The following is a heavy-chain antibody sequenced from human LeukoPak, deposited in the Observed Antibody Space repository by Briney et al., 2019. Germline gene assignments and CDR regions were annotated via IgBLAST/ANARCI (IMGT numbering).Heavy chain of an antibody. CDR1: GGSISTYY. CDR2: IYYSGRT. V-gene: IGHV4-59*01. D-gene: IGHD5-24*01. CDR3: ARGRSRDGYNYDY. J-gene: IGHJ4*02. Sequence: SETLSLTCTVSGGSISTYYWSWIRQPPGKGLEWIGYIYYSGRTNYTPSLKSRVTISVDTSKNQFSLNLSSVTAADTAVYYCARGRSRDGYNYDYWGQGTLVTVSS.